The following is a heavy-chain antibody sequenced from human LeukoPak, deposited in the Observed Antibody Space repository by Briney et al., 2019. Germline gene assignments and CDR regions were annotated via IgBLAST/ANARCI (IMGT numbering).Heavy chain of an antibody. CDR3: ARGGYSYGFQSADYYYYYMDV. J-gene: IGHJ6*03. Sequence: SETLSLTCTVSGGSISSYYWSWIRQPAGKGLEWIGRIYTSGSTNYNPSLKSRVTISVDTSKNQFSLKLSSVTAADTAVYYCARGGYSYGFQSADYYYYYMDVWGKGTTVTVSS. CDR2: IYTSGST. CDR1: GGSISSYY. V-gene: IGHV4-4*07. D-gene: IGHD5-18*01.